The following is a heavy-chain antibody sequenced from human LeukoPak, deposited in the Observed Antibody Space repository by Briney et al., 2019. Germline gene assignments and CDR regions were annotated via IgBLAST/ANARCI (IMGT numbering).Heavy chain of an antibody. CDR2: ISMNVQTT. Sequence: GGSLRLSCAASGFTFTSHVMHWVRQAPGKGLEYVSGISMNVQTTYYAGSVKGRFTISRDSSKNTVYLQMNSLTAEDTAVYYCVREGLERRTNFDYWGQGTLVSVSS. V-gene: IGHV3-64D*06. D-gene: IGHD1-1*01. CDR3: VREGLERRTNFDY. CDR1: GFTFTSHV. J-gene: IGHJ4*02.